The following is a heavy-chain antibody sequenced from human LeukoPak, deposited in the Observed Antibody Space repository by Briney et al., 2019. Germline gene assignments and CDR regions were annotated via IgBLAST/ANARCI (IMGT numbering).Heavy chain of an antibody. V-gene: IGHV3-21*01. CDR2: ISSSSSYI. J-gene: IGHJ4*02. CDR1: GFTFSSYS. D-gene: IGHD3-9*01. CDR3: ARAQMYYDILTFDY. Sequence: GGSLRLSCAASGFTFSSYSMNWVRQAPGKGLEWVSSISSSSSYIYYADSVKGRFTISRDNAKNSLYLQMNSLRAEDTAVYYCARAQMYYDILTFDYWGQGTLVTVSS.